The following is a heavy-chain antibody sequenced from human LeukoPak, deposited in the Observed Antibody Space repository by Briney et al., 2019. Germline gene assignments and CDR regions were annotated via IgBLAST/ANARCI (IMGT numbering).Heavy chain of an antibody. D-gene: IGHD6-13*01. J-gene: IGHJ4*02. CDR2: INPNSGGT. CDR3: ARTSAGAAAGEFDY. Sequence: EASVKVSCKASGYTFIAYYIHWVRQAPGQGLEWMGWINPNSGGTNYAQKFQGRVTMISDTSISTAYMDLSRLTSDDAALYYCARTSAGAAAGEFDYWGQGTLVTVSS. CDR1: GYTFIAYY. V-gene: IGHV1-2*02.